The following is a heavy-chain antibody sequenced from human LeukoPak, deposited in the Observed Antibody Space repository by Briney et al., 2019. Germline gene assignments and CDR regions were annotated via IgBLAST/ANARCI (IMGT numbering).Heavy chain of an antibody. J-gene: IGHJ4*02. V-gene: IGHV4-4*02. CDR2: IFHTGIT. CDR1: GGSISSYW. D-gene: IGHD3-22*01. CDR3: VRNGYYSADY. Sequence: SETLSLTCAVSGGSISSYWWSWVRQSPGKGLEWLGEIFHTGITNYNPSLRGRVTVSVDPSRSQFSLKLSSVTAADTAVYYCVRNGYYSADYWGQGTLVTVSS.